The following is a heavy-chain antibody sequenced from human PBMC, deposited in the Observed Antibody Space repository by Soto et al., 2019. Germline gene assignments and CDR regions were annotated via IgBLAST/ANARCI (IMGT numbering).Heavy chain of an antibody. CDR2: ISGSGGST. D-gene: IGHD3-3*01. J-gene: IGHJ6*02. Sequence: GGSLRLSCAASGFTFSSYAMSWVRQAPGKGLEWVSAISGSGGSTYYADSVKGRFTISRDNSKNTLYLQMNSLRAEDTAVYYCAKLPRGYYDFWSGYLPYYYGMDVWGQGTTVTVSS. V-gene: IGHV3-23*01. CDR3: AKLPRGYYDFWSGYLPYYYGMDV. CDR1: GFTFSSYA.